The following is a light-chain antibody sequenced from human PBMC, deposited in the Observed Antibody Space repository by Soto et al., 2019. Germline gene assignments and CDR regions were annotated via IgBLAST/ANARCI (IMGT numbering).Light chain of an antibody. CDR3: QQTLSFPPT. CDR2: TGS. Sequence: DIQMTHSPSSVSASLHHRPTITCRASQAIDSGLAWYQQKPGEAPKLLIFTGSLLHSGVPSRFSGSGSGTDFTLTISSLQPEDFATYYCQQTLSFPPTFGQGTKVDIK. CDR1: QAIDSG. V-gene: IGKV1-12*01. J-gene: IGKJ1*01.